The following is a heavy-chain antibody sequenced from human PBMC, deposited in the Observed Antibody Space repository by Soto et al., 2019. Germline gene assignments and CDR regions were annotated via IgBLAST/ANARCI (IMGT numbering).Heavy chain of an antibody. CDR1: GGSISRYY. CDR3: ARRICISSSCYAGWFDP. D-gene: IGHD2-2*01. J-gene: IGHJ5*02. V-gene: IGHV4-59*08. CDR2: LYNTGST. Sequence: SETLSLTCTVSGGSISRYYWSWIRQTPGKGLEWIGYLYNTGSTIYNPSLESRVTISVDTSKNQFSLKLTSVTAADTAIYYCARRICISSSCYAGWFDPWGQGALVTVSS.